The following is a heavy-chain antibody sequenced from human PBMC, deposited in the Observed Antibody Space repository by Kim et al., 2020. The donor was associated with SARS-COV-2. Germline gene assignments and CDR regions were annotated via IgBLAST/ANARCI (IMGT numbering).Heavy chain of an antibody. J-gene: IGHJ3*02. Sequence: SETLSLTCTVTGGSISSGDYYWSWIRQPPGKGLEWIGYIYYSGSTYYNPSLKSRVTISVDTSKNQFSLKLSSVTAADTAVYYCARAEYWARIVVVVPGAFDIWGQGTMVTVSS. D-gene: IGHD3-22*01. CDR2: IYYSGST. CDR1: GGSISSGDYY. V-gene: IGHV4-30-4*01. CDR3: ARAEYWARIVVVVPGAFDI.